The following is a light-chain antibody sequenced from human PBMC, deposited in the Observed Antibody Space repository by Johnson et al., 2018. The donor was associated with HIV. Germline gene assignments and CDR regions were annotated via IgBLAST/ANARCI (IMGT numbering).Light chain of an antibody. J-gene: IGLJ1*01. CDR3: GTWDGSLSAWFYV. CDR2: ETN. V-gene: IGLV1-51*02. Sequence: QSVLTQPPSVSAAPGQKVTISCSGSSSNIGNNYVSWYQQLPGTPPKLLIYETNKRPSGIPYRFSGSKSGTSATLAITGRPTGAEADYYCGTWDGSLSAWFYVFGTGTKVTVL. CDR1: SSNIGNNY.